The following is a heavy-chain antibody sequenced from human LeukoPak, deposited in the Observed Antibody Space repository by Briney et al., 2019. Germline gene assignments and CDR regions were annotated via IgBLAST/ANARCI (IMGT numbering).Heavy chain of an antibody. CDR2: IYYSVST. CDR1: GGSLRSSY. D-gene: IGHD3-22*01. CDR3: ARVPETTLIIVAPGAFDI. V-gene: IGHV4-59*01. Sequence: SETLSLTCTDPGGSLRSSYRSWIRQPPGKGLEWIGQIYYSVSTNYNPYPTSRVTISVDTSKYQFSLKLSSVTAADTAMYYCARVPETTLIIVAPGAFDIWGQGTMVTVSS. J-gene: IGHJ3*02.